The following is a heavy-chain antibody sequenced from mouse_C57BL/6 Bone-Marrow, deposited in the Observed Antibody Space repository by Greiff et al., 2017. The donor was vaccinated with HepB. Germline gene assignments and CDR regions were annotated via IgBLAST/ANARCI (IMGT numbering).Heavy chain of an antibody. CDR1: GFTFSSYT. J-gene: IGHJ4*01. Sequence: EVKLVESGGGLVKPGGSLKLSCAASGFTFSSYTMSWVRQTPEKRLEWVATISGGGGNTYYPDSVKGRFTISRDNAKNTLYLQMSSLRSEDTALYYCARRQTAQAHYYAMDYWGQGTSVTVSS. V-gene: IGHV5-9*01. CDR2: ISGGGGNT. CDR3: ARRQTAQAHYYAMDY. D-gene: IGHD3-2*02.